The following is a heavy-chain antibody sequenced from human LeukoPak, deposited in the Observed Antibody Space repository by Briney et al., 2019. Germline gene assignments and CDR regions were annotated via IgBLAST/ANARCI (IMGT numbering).Heavy chain of an antibody. Sequence: GASVKVSCNASGDTFTDYYMHWVRQAPGQGLEWMGWINPDSGVTNYPQKFQGRVTMTRDTSSSTAYMELIRLRSDDTAVYYCARDGTFDIWGQGTMVTVSS. J-gene: IGHJ3*02. CDR3: ARDGTFDI. CDR1: GDTFTDYY. D-gene: IGHD2-15*01. CDR2: INPDSGVT. V-gene: IGHV1-2*02.